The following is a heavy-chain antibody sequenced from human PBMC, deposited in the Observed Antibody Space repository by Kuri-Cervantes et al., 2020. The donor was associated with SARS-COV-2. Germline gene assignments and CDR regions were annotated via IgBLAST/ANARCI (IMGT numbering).Heavy chain of an antibody. V-gene: IGHV1-69*13. J-gene: IGHJ6*03. CDR2: IIPIFGTA. D-gene: IGHD4/OR15-4a*01. CDR1: GGTFSSYA. Sequence: SVKVSCKASGGTFSSYAISWVRQAPGHGLEWMGGIIPIFGTANSAQKFQDRVTITEAESTSTAYMELSSLRSEDTAVYYCARNPHSLTSYYYYYMDVWGKGTTVTVSS. CDR3: ARNPHSLTSYYYYYMDV.